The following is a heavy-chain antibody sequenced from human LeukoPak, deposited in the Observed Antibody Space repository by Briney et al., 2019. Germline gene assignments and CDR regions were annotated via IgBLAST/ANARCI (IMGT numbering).Heavy chain of an antibody. V-gene: IGHV1-46*01. CDR2: INPSGGST. Sequence: GASVKVSCKASGYTFTSYYMHWVRQAPGQGLEWMGIINPSGGSTSYAQKFQGRVTMTRDMSTSTVYMELSSLRSEDTAVDYCARGSGNYYYYMDVWGKGTTVTVSS. D-gene: IGHD3-10*01. CDR3: ARGSGNYYYYMDV. J-gene: IGHJ6*03. CDR1: GYTFTSYY.